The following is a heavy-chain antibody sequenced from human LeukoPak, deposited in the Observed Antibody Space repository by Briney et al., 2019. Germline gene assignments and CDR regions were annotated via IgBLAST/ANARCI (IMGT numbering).Heavy chain of an antibody. CDR1: GGSISSYY. D-gene: IGHD3-3*01. CDR2: IYYSGST. Sequence: KPSETLSLTCTVSGGSISSYYWSWIRQPPGKGLEWIGYIYYSGSTNYNPSLKSRVTISVATSKNQFSLKLSSVTAADTAVYYCARGAYDFWSGFQYYFDYWGQGTLVTVSS. J-gene: IGHJ4*02. V-gene: IGHV4-59*01. CDR3: ARGAYDFWSGFQYYFDY.